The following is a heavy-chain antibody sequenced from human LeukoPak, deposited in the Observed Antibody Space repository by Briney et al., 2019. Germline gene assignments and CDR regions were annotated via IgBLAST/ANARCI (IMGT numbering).Heavy chain of an antibody. Sequence: PGGSLRLSWAASGFTFSSYGMHWVRQAPGKGLEWVAVIPYDGSNKYYADSVKGRFTISRDNSKNTLYLQMNSLRAEDTAVYYCAKELITRLEGHAFDNWGQGTMVTVSS. J-gene: IGHJ3*02. CDR2: IPYDGSNK. CDR1: GFTFSSYG. D-gene: IGHD3-10*01. CDR3: AKELITRLEGHAFDN. V-gene: IGHV3-30*18.